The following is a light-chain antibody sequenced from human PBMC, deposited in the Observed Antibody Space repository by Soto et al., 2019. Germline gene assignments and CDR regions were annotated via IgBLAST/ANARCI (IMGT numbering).Light chain of an antibody. V-gene: IGLV2-14*03. CDR2: EVT. Sequence: QSVLTQPASVSASPGQSITISCIGTSGNIGGQNSVSWYQQYPGKAPKLIVYEVTKRPSGISNRFSGSKSANTASLSISGLQPDDEASYYCASNTPTWVFGGGTKLTVL. CDR3: ASNTPTWV. CDR1: SGNIGGQNS. J-gene: IGLJ3*02.